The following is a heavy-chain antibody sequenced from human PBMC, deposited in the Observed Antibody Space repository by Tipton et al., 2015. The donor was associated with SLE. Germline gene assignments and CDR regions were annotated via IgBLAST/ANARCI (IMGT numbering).Heavy chain of an antibody. CDR3: ARGVLGGSYPY. CDR2: INHSGST. Sequence: VSGGSISGYYWSWIRQPPGKGLEWIGEINHSGSTNYNPSLKSRVTISVDTSKNQFSLKLSSVTAADTAVYYCARGVLGGSYPYWGQGTLVTVSS. V-gene: IGHV4-34*01. D-gene: IGHD1-26*01. CDR1: GGSISGYY. J-gene: IGHJ4*02.